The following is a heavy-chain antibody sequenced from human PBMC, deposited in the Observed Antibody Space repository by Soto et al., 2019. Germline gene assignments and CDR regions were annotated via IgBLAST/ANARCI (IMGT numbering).Heavy chain of an antibody. D-gene: IGHD3-10*01. CDR2: IKTDASEK. V-gene: IGHV3-7*01. Sequence: GGSLRLSCAASGFTIRSYWMSWVRQAPGQGLEWLATIKTDASEKKYVDSVKGRFTVSRDNAKNSLYLQMDSLRAEDTAVYYCARDSGYCSGSSVNHYLDCWGRGTLVTVSS. J-gene: IGHJ4*01. CDR3: ARDSGYCSGSSVNHYLDC. CDR1: GFTIRSYW.